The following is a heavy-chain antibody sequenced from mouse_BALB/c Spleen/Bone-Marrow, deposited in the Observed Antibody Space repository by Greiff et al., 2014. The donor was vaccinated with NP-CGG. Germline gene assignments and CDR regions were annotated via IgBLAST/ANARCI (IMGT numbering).Heavy chain of an antibody. D-gene: IGHD2-1*01. CDR3: TRPICYGHYYAMDY. Sequence: EVQLVESGGGLVQPGGSMKLSCVASGFTFSNYWMNWVRQSPEKGLEWVAEIRLKSNNYATHYAESVKGRFTISRDDSKSSVYLQMNNLRAEDTGIYYCTRPICYGHYYAMDYWGQGTSVTVSS. V-gene: IGHV6-6*02. CDR2: IRLKSNNYAT. CDR1: GFTFSNYW. J-gene: IGHJ4*01.